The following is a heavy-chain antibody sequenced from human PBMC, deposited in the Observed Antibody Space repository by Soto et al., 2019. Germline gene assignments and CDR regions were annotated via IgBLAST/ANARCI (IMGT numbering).Heavy chain of an antibody. D-gene: IGHD2-15*01. J-gene: IGHJ4*02. Sequence: QVQLVESGGGVVQPGRSLRLSCAASGFTFSSYGMHWVRQAPGEGLEWVAVIWYDGSNKYYADSVKGRFTISRDNSKNTLYLQMNSLRAEDTAVYYCARDYCSGGSCYPDYWGQGTLVTVSS. V-gene: IGHV3-33*01. CDR1: GFTFSSYG. CDR2: IWYDGSNK. CDR3: ARDYCSGGSCYPDY.